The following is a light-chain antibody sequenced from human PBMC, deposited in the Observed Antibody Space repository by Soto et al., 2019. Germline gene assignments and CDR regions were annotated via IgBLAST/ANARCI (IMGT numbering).Light chain of an antibody. V-gene: IGKV3-11*01. Sequence: VLTQSPATLSLSPGERATLSCRASQTVSRDLAWYQQKPGQAPRLLIYYASNRATGIPARFSGSGSGTDYTITISSLEPEDFAVYYCQQRSTWPLFTFGGGTKVEI. CDR3: QQRSTWPLFT. J-gene: IGKJ4*01. CDR1: QTVSRD. CDR2: YAS.